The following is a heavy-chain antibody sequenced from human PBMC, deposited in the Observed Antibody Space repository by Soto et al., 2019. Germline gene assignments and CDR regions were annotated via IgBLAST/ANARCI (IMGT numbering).Heavy chain of an antibody. D-gene: IGHD2-15*01. CDR2: IIAIFDKA. V-gene: IGHV1-69*12. J-gene: IGHJ4*02. CDR1: GGRFNTNA. Sequence: QVQLVQSGAEVKKPGSSVKVSCKVSGGRFNTNAISWLRQAPGQGLEWMGGIIAIFDKANYAQKFQDRVTMTVDESTSTAYMELSSLRSDDTAVYFCTREAHGGNFESWGQGTLVTVSS. CDR3: TREAHGGNFES.